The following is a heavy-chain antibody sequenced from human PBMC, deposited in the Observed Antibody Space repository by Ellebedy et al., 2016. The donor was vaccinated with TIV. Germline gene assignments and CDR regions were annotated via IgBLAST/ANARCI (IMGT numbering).Heavy chain of an antibody. CDR1: GFSFSSYA. Sequence: GGSLRLSXAASGFSFSSYAMSWVRQAPGKGLEWVSSISGGSRSDSHTYYADSVKGRFTVSRDSSTNTLYLQMNSLRDEDTAIYFCARDDYCTTDTCAYGMFDYWGLGTLVTVSS. V-gene: IGHV3-23*01. CDR2: ISGGSRSDSHT. CDR3: ARDDYCTTDTCAYGMFDY. D-gene: IGHD2-8*01. J-gene: IGHJ4*02.